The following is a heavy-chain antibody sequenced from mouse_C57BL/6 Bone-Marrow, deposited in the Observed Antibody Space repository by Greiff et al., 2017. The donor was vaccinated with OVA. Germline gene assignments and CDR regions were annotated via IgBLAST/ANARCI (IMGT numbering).Heavy chain of an antibody. V-gene: IGHV5-2*01. Sequence: EVKVVESGGGLVQPGESLKLSCESNEYEFPSHDMSWVRKTPEKRLELVAAINSDGGSTYYPDTMERRFIISRDNTKKTLYLQMSSLRSEDTALYYCARHGNYYGSSYDWYFDVWGTGTTVTVSS. D-gene: IGHD1-1*01. CDR1: EYEFPSHD. CDR3: ARHGNYYGSSYDWYFDV. J-gene: IGHJ1*03. CDR2: INSDGGST.